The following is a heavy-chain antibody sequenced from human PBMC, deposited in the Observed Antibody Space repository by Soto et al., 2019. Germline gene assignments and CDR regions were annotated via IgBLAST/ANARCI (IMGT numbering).Heavy chain of an antibody. D-gene: IGHD3-16*01. CDR2: MNPGSGKT. CDR3: AGMASFGTLNWFGR. CDR1: GYTFINYD. Sequence: VKVSCKASGYTFINYDISWVRQATGQGLEWMGWMNPGSGKTGYANKFQGRVTMTRDASTSTAHLELSSLTSEDTAVYYCAGMASFGTLNWFGRWRQETLVTVAS. V-gene: IGHV1-8*02. J-gene: IGHJ5*01.